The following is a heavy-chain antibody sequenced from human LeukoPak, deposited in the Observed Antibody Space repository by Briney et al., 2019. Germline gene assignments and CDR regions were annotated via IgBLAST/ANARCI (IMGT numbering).Heavy chain of an antibody. V-gene: IGHV1-18*01. CDR1: GYTFTSYG. J-gene: IGHJ5*02. CDR2: ISTYNGNT. Sequence: ASVKVSCKASGYTFTSYGISWVRQAPGQGLEWMGWISTYNGNTNYAQKFQGRVTITADKSTSTAYMELSSLGSEDTAVYYCARKVPNDSSGYYYRGQFDPWGQGTLVTVSS. D-gene: IGHD3-22*01. CDR3: ARKVPNDSSGYYYRGQFDP.